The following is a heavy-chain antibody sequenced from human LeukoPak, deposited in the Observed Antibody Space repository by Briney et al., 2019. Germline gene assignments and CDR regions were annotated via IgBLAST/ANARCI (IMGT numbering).Heavy chain of an antibody. Sequence: GGSLRLSCAASGFTFSSYTMNWVRQSPGKGLYWVSSISSSSTYIYYADSVKGRFTISRDNAKNSLYLQMNSLRADDTAVYYCAKDILAAGLFFDYWGQGILVTVSS. CDR2: ISSSSTYI. J-gene: IGHJ4*02. CDR1: GFTFSSYT. V-gene: IGHV3-21*04. CDR3: AKDILAAGLFFDY. D-gene: IGHD6-13*01.